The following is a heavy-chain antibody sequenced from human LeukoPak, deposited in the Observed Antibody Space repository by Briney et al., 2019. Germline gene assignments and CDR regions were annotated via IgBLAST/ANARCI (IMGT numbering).Heavy chain of an antibody. CDR1: GFTFSSYG. CDR2: IRYDGSNK. V-gene: IGHV3-30*02. CDR3: AKDRMYSDFWSGYSVDAFDI. J-gene: IGHJ3*02. Sequence: GGSLRLSCAASGFTFSSYGMHWVRQAPGKGLEWVAFIRYDGSNKYYADSVKGRFTISRDNSKHTLYLQMNSLRAEDTAVYYCAKDRMYSDFWSGYSVDAFDIWGQGTMVTVSS. D-gene: IGHD3-3*01.